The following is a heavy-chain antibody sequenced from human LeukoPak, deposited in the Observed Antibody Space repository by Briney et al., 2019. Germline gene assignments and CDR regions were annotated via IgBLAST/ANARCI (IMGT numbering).Heavy chain of an antibody. V-gene: IGHV3-23*01. D-gene: IGHD6-13*01. CDR3: AKAWAAAGTFAS. CDR1: GFTFSSYA. Sequence: GGSLRLSCAASGFTFSSYAMSWVRQAPGKGLEWVSTIIGSGGDTYYADSVKGRLTISRDTSKNTLYLQMKSLRAEDTAVYDCAKAWAAAGTFASWGQGTLVTVSS. CDR2: IIGSGGDT. J-gene: IGHJ4*02.